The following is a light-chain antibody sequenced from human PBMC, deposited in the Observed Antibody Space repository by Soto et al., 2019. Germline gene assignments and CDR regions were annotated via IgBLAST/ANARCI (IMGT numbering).Light chain of an antibody. CDR1: QNIRNN. CDR3: HHYGSSPYT. J-gene: IGKJ2*01. Sequence: EIVMTQSPVILSVSPGERVTLSCRASQNIRNNLAWHQQKPGQAPRLLIFAASTRATGIPARFSGSGSGTDFTLTISSLQSEDFALYYCHHYGSSPYTFGLGTKLEIK. V-gene: IGKV3-15*01. CDR2: AAS.